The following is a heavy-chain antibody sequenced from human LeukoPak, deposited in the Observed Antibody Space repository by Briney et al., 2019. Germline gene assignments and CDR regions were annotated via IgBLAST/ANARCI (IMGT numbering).Heavy chain of an antibody. V-gene: IGHV3-21*01. D-gene: IGHD3-22*01. Sequence: PGGSLRLSCAASGFTFSSYSMNWVRQAPGKGLEWVSSISSSSSYIYYADSVKGRFTISRDNAKNSLYLQMNSLRAEDTAVYYCARDAETYYYDSSGYYVSYFDYWGQGTLVTVSS. CDR1: GFTFSSYS. CDR2: ISSSSSYI. J-gene: IGHJ4*02. CDR3: ARDAETYYYDSSGYYVSYFDY.